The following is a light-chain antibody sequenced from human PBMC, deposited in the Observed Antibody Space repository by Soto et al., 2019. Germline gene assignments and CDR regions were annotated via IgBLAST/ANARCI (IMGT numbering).Light chain of an antibody. Sequence: EIVMTQSPATLSVSPGERAPPSRRASQSVSSNLAWYQQKPGQAPRLLIYGASTRATGIPARFSGSGSGTEFTLTISSLQSEDFAVYYCQQYNNWPPITFGQGTRLEIK. CDR2: GAS. J-gene: IGKJ5*01. CDR1: QSVSSN. CDR3: QQYNNWPPIT. V-gene: IGKV3-15*01.